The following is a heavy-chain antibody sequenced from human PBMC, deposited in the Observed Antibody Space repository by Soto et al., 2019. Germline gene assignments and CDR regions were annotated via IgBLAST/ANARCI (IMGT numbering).Heavy chain of an antibody. V-gene: IGHV1-69*13. D-gene: IGHD2-15*01. CDR2: IIPIFGTA. CDR3: ARSQGGSSSLDIYYYYYYGMDV. J-gene: IGHJ6*01. Sequence: GASVKVSCKAPAGTFSIYAISWVLRAPGQGLEWMGGIIPIFGTAKYAQKFQGRVTITADESTSTGYMELSSLRSEDTAVYYCARSQGGSSSLDIYYYYYYGMDVWGQGTTVTVS. CDR1: AGTFSIYA.